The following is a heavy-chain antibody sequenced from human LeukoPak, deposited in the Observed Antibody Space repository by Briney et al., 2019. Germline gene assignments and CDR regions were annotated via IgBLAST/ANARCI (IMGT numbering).Heavy chain of an antibody. CDR3: ARDIDGYVGGFDY. CDR2: ISSSSSYI. Sequence: GGSLRLSCAASGFTFSSYGMHWVRQAPGKGLEWVSSISSSSSYIYYADSVKGRFTISRDNAKNSLYLQMNSLRAEDTAVYYCARDIDGYVGGFDYWGQGTLVTVSS. D-gene: IGHD5-24*01. J-gene: IGHJ4*02. V-gene: IGHV3-21*01. CDR1: GFTFSSYG.